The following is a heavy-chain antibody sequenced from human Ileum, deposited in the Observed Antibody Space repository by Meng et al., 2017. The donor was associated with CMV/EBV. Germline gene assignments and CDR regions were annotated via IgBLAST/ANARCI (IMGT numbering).Heavy chain of an antibody. V-gene: IGHV4-4*07. J-gene: IGHJ4*02. CDR2: IHTSGTT. Sequence: QVHLQESGPGLVKPSETLSLTCTVSDGSISSYYWSWIRQSAGKGLEWIGRIHTSGTTNYNPSLKSRVTLSLDTSKDQFSLKLTSVTAADTAVYYCAREKSSCTSSTCYGVDSWGQGTLVTVSS. D-gene: IGHD2-2*01. CDR3: AREKSSCTSSTCYGVDS. CDR1: DGSISSYY.